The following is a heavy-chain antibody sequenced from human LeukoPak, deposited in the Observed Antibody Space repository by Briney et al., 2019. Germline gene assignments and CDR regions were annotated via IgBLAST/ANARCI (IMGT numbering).Heavy chain of an antibody. CDR3: ARGRGAMTTVTKYLSYYYYMDV. CDR2: ITGSGGSI. CDR1: GFTFSSYG. J-gene: IGHJ6*03. V-gene: IGHV3-23*01. Sequence: GGTLRLSCAASGFTFSSYGMSWVRQAPGKGLEWVSAITGSGGSIYHGDSVKGRFTISRDNSKNTLYLQMNSLRAEDTAVYYCARGRGAMTTVTKYLSYYYYMDVWGKGTTVTISS. D-gene: IGHD4-17*01.